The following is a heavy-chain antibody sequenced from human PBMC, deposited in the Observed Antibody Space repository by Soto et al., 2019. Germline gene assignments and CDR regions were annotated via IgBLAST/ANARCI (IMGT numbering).Heavy chain of an antibody. CDR3: ARGPNEQWLVMRGFDY. CDR1: GGSISSYY. V-gene: IGHV4-4*07. J-gene: IGHJ4*02. Sequence: QVQLQESGPGLVKPSETLSLTCTVSGGSISSYYWSWIRQPAGKGLEWIGRIYTSGSTNYNPSLKSRATMSVDTSKNQFSLKLSSVTAADTAVYYCARGPNEQWLVMRGFDYWGQGTLVTVSS. CDR2: IYTSGST. D-gene: IGHD6-19*01.